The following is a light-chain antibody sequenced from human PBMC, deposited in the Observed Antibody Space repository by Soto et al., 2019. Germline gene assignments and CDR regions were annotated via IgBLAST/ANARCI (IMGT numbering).Light chain of an antibody. Sequence: QSALTQPASVSGSPGQSITISCTGTNNDVGSYNRVSWYQQHPGKAPKLIIYEDNKRPSDISDRFSGSKSGNTASLTISGLQGEDEANYFCCSFAGSSTFPYVFGSGTKLTAL. J-gene: IGLJ1*01. CDR1: NNDVGSYNR. CDR2: EDN. V-gene: IGLV2-23*02. CDR3: CSFAGSSTFPYV.